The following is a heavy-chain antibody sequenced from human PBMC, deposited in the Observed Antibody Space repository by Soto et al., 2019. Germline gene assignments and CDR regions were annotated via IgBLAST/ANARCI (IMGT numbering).Heavy chain of an antibody. J-gene: IGHJ5*02. V-gene: IGHV1-69*02. Sequence: QVQLVQSGAEVKKPGSSVKVSCKASGGTFSSYTISWVRQAPGQGLEWMGRIIPILGIANYAQKFQGRVTIXXDKSTGTAYMGLSSLRSEDTAVYYCARVAFYRFDPWGQGTLVTVSS. CDR2: IIPILGIA. D-gene: IGHD2-15*01. CDR3: ARVAFYRFDP. CDR1: GGTFSSYT.